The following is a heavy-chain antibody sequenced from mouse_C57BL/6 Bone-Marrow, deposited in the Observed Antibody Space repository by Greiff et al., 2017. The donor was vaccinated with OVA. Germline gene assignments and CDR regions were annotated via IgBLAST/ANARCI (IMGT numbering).Heavy chain of an antibody. J-gene: IGHJ3*01. D-gene: IGHD3-1*01. CDR3: ARGGATVPFAY. CDR1: GYTFTSYG. Sequence: QVQLQQSGAELARPGASVKLSCKASGYTFTSYGISWVKQRNGQGLEWIGEIYPRSGNTYSNEKFKGKATLTADKSSSTAYMELRSLTSEDSAVDVYARGGATVPFAYWGQGTLVTVSA. V-gene: IGHV1-81*01. CDR2: IYPRSGNT.